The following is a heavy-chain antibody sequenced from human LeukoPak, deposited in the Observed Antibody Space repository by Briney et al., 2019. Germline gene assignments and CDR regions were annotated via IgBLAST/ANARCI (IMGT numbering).Heavy chain of an antibody. CDR3: TRGGGLKYYYDSSGYYPFDD. CDR1: GGSFSGYY. V-gene: IGHV4-34*01. CDR2: INRSGST. J-gene: IGHJ4*02. D-gene: IGHD3-22*01. Sequence: SETLSLTCAIYGGSFSGYYWSWIRQPPGRGLEWIGDINRSGSTTYNPSLKTRVTMSVDTSRNQFSLRLSSVTAADTAVYYCTRGGGLKYYYDSSGYYPFDDWGQGTLVTVSS.